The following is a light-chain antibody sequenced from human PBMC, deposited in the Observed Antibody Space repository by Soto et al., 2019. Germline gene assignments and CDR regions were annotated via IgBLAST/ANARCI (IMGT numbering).Light chain of an antibody. Sequence: QSVLTQPPSASGSPGQSVTISCTGNSSDVGGYNFVSWYQQHPGKAPKVMIYEVNKRPSGVPNRFSGSKSGNTASLTVSGLQAEDEADYYCSSYAGTNNRYVFGTGTKVTVL. CDR3: SSYAGTNNRYV. V-gene: IGLV2-8*01. J-gene: IGLJ1*01. CDR2: EVN. CDR1: SSDVGGYNF.